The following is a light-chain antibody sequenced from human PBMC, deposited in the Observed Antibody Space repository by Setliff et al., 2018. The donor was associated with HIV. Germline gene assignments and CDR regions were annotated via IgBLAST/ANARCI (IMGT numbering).Light chain of an antibody. CDR3: CSYVAGSHYV. CDR1: SSDLGSYHL. Sequence: QSALTQPASVSGSPGQSITISCTGTSSDLGSYHLVSWYHHHPGKAPKLMIYEGSQRPSGVSTRFSGSTSGDTASLTIAGLQAEDEADYYCCSYVAGSHYVFGTGTKVTVL. CDR2: EGS. J-gene: IGLJ1*01. V-gene: IGLV2-23*01.